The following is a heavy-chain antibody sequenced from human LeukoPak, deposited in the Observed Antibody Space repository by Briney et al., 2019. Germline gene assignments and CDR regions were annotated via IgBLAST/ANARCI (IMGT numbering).Heavy chain of an antibody. CDR2: ISGSGGST. V-gene: IGHV3-23*01. CDR3: VKGIGSRDYFSRGD. D-gene: IGHD3-3*01. CDR1: GFTFSSYA. J-gene: IGHJ4*02. Sequence: PGGSLRLSCAASGFTFSSYAMSWVRQAPGKGLEWVSAISGSGGSTYYADSVKGRFTISRDSSKSTLYLQMSSLRAEDTAVYYCVKGIGSRDYFSRGDWGQGTRVTVSS.